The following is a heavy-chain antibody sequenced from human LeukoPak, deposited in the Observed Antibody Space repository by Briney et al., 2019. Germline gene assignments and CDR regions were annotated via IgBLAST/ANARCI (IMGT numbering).Heavy chain of an antibody. Sequence: SETLSLTCSVSGGSVNNYYWTWIRQPPGKGLEWIGQIYYSGKADYNPSLKSRITISVDTSKNQISLRVNSVTAADTAVYYCARFGVDYDMGVWAQGTTVIVFS. CDR2: IYYSGKA. CDR3: ARFGVDYDMGV. CDR1: GGSVNNYY. D-gene: IGHD3-16*01. V-gene: IGHV4-59*02. J-gene: IGHJ6*02.